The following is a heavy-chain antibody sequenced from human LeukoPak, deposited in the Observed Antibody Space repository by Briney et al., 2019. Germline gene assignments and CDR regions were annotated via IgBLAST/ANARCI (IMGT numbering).Heavy chain of an antibody. V-gene: IGHV1-69*04. Sequence: SVKVSCKASGGTFINYAITWVRQAPGQGLEWMGRITHLLDIPKYAQNFQGRITISADKSTSTAYMELSSLRYEDTAVYYCASGNGYCSGGNCAGAYWGKGTTVTVSS. CDR1: GGTFINYA. J-gene: IGHJ6*04. CDR2: ITHLLDIP. CDR3: ASGNGYCSGGNCAGAY. D-gene: IGHD2-8*02.